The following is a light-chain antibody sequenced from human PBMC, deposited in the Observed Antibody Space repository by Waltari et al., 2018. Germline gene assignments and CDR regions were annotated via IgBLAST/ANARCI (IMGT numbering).Light chain of an antibody. Sequence: EIVMTQSPATLSVSPGERATLSCRASQSVSSSLAWYQQKPGQAPRLLISGASTRATIIADRFRGTGSGTEFTLTISSMQSEDFAVYYCQQYNSWPLTFGGGTKVEIK. V-gene: IGKV3-15*01. CDR2: GAS. CDR3: QQYNSWPLT. CDR1: QSVSSS. J-gene: IGKJ4*01.